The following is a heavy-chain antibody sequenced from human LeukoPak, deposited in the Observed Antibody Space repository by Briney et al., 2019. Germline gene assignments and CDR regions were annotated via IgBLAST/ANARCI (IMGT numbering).Heavy chain of an antibody. CDR2: IYYSGTT. Sequence: SETLSLTCTVSGGSITSSGYYWSWIRQHPGKGLEWIGYIYYSGTTYYNPSLKSRVTISVDTSRNQFSLKLSSVTAADTAVFHCARHSRGYYDSTGYYYGSHAFDIWGQGTMVTVSS. J-gene: IGHJ3*02. CDR1: GGSITSSGYY. CDR3: ARHSRGYYDSTGYYYGSHAFDI. D-gene: IGHD3-22*01. V-gene: IGHV4-39*01.